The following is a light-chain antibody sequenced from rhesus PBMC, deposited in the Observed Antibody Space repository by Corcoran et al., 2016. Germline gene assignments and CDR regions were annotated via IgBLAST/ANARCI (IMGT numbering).Light chain of an antibody. V-gene: IGKV1-74*01. J-gene: IGKJ4*01. Sequence: DIQMTQSPSSLSASVGDRVTITCRASENVNNYLHWYQQKPGKAPKLLIYKASTLQSGVPSRVSGRGAGTDFTLTIRRLQPEDFATYYCQPSYGTPLTFGGGTKVELK. CDR1: ENVNNY. CDR3: QPSYGTPLT. CDR2: KAS.